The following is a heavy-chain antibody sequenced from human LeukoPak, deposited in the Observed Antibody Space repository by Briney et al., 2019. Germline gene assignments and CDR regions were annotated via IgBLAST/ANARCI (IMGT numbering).Heavy chain of an antibody. CDR3: AREPRPTDMVVEMNCAFDI. CDR2: VSAYNGNT. CDR1: GYTFTSYG. Sequence: GASVKVSCKASGYTFTSYGISWVRQAPGQGLEWMGWVSAYNGNTNYAQKLQGRVTMTTDTSTSTAYMELRSLRSDDTAVYYCAREPRPTDMVVEMNCAFDIWGQGTMVTVSS. J-gene: IGHJ3*02. V-gene: IGHV1-18*01. D-gene: IGHD2-2*01.